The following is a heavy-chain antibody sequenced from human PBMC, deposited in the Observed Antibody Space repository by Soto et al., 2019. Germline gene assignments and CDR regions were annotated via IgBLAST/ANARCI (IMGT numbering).Heavy chain of an antibody. CDR3: AKDPSSGWPHAAFDI. Sequence: WGSLRLSCAASGCTFSSYAMSWVRQAPGKGLEWVSAISDSGGSTYYADSVKGRFTISRDNSKNTLYLQMNSLRAGDTALYYCAKDPSSGWPHAAFDIWGQGTMVTVSS. CDR1: GCTFSSYA. CDR2: ISDSGGST. D-gene: IGHD6-19*01. V-gene: IGHV3-23*01. J-gene: IGHJ3*02.